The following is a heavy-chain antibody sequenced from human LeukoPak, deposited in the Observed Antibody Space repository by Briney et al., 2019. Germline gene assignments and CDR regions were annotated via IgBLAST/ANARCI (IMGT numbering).Heavy chain of an antibody. CDR1: GFTFSSYG. CDR3: AKGTSGSYYH. CDR2: ISGIGDNT. Sequence: GGSLRLSCAASGFTFSSYGLSWVRQAPGKGLEWVSAISGIGDNTYYADSVKGRFTISRDNSKNTLYLQMNSLRAEDTAVYYCAKGTSGSYYHWGQGTLVTVSS. V-gene: IGHV3-23*01. D-gene: IGHD1-26*01. J-gene: IGHJ5*02.